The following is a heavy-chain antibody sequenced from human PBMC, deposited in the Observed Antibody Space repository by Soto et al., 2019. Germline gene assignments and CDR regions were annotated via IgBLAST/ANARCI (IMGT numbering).Heavy chain of an antibody. CDR1: GGPIRSYY. CDR2: IAYTGIT. V-gene: IGHV4-59*01. CDR3: AREGFSGYEAFDY. J-gene: IGHJ4*02. D-gene: IGHD5-12*01. Sequence: QVQLQESGPGLLKPSETLSLTCSVSGGPIRSYYLSWVRQAPGKGLEWIAYIAYTGITGYNPSLSSRVTISGDTSQNLVSLKMTSVTAADTAVYYCAREGFSGYEAFDYWGQGILVTVSS.